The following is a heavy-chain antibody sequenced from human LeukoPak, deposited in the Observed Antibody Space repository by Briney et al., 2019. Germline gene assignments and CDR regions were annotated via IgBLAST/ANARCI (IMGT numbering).Heavy chain of an antibody. D-gene: IGHD6-19*01. CDR1: DFSFTSYG. Sequence: ASVKVSCKASDFSFTSYGMSWVRQAPGQGLEWMGWISAYNGSTKYAQKLQGRVTMTTDTSTGTAYMKLRSLRPDDTAVYYRARDLASNVAVTEYHYYAMDVWGQGTTVTVSS. J-gene: IGHJ6*02. CDR2: ISAYNGST. CDR3: ARDLASNVAVTEYHYYAMDV. V-gene: IGHV1-18*01.